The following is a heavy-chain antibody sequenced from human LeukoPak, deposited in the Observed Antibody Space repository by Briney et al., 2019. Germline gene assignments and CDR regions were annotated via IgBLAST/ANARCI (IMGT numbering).Heavy chain of an antibody. CDR1: GFTVSSNY. D-gene: IGHD3-22*01. Sequence: PGGSLRLSCAASGFTVSSNYMSWVRQAPGKGLEWVSVIYSGGSTYYADSVMGRFTISRDNSKNTLYLQMNSLRAEDTAVYYCARVVFDQNNWFDPWGQGTLVTVSS. J-gene: IGHJ5*02. CDR2: IYSGGST. CDR3: ARVVFDQNNWFDP. V-gene: IGHV3-66*02.